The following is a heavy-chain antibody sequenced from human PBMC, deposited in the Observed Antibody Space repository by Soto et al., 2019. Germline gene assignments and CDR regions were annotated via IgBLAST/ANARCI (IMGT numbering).Heavy chain of an antibody. D-gene: IGHD2-21*01. CDR2: VYHTGST. Sequence: QVQLQESGPGLVQPSETLSLTCTVSGGSFKSGSYSWSWIRQPPGEGREWIGFVYHTGSTSYNPSLKSRVCISMDTSKTQFSLNLDSVTAADAAVYFCARAIAYFDSGSQGTLVTVSS. CDR1: GGSFKSGSYS. V-gene: IGHV4-61*01. CDR3: ARAIAYFDS. J-gene: IGHJ4*02.